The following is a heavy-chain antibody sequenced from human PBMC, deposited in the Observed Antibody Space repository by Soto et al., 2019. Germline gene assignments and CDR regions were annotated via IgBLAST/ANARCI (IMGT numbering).Heavy chain of an antibody. Sequence: EVRLVESGGGVAHPGGSLRLSCAAAGFNFGSFWMHWVRQVPGKGLEWVAQINSEGSSTTYADSVKGRFTISRDNVKYTYSLQMNSMRAEDTAVYFCDPTHGATWLEKWGQGTLVSVSS. J-gene: IGHJ4*02. CDR1: GFNFGSFW. D-gene: IGHD3-9*01. CDR3: DPTHGATWLEK. V-gene: IGHV3-74*03. CDR2: INSEGSST.